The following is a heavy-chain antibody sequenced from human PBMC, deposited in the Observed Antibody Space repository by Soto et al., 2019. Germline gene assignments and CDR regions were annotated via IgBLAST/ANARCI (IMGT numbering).Heavy chain of an antibody. D-gene: IGHD6-13*01. V-gene: IGHV1-69*01. CDR2: IIPYYNTL. CDR1: EGTFNSYA. J-gene: IGHJ4*02. Sequence: QAQVVQSGAEVRKPGSSVKLSCKASEGTFNSYAIAWVRQAPGQGLEWMGGIIPYYNTLNYAQKFQDRVTITADDSTNTVYMELSSLRSDDTTVYFCASGASRWYPYFFDSWAQGTLVTVSS. CDR3: ASGASRWYPYFFDS.